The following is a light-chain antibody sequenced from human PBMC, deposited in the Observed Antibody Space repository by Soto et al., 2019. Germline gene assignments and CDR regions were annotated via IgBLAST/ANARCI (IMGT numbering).Light chain of an antibody. CDR2: LGS. J-gene: IGKJ2*01. CDR3: MQALQTPWT. CDR1: QSLLHSNGYNY. V-gene: IGKV2-28*01. Sequence: DIVMTQSPLSLPVTPGEPAFISCRSSQSLLHSNGYNYLDWYLQKPGQSPQLLIYLGSNRASGVPDRFSGSGSGTDFTLKISRVEAEDVGVYYCMQALQTPWTFGQGTKLEIK.